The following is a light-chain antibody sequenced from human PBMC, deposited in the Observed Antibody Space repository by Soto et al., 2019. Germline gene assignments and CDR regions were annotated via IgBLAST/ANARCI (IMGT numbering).Light chain of an antibody. CDR2: DVN. J-gene: IGLJ1*01. CDR1: SRAVGAYNY. V-gene: IGLV2-14*01. CDR3: CSYRSSSTHV. Sequence: SLTPPAPLSGSPWQSVTLSRPGTSRAVGAYNYVSWYQQPPGKAPNLMIFDVNNRPSGVSNRFSGSKSGNTASLTISGLQAEDEGDYYCCSYRSSSTHVFGTVTKVTVL.